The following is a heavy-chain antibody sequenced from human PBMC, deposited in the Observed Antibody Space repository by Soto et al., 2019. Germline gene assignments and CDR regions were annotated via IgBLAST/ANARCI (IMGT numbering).Heavy chain of an antibody. J-gene: IGHJ6*02. Sequence: PGGSLRLSCAASGFTFSSYGMHWVRQAPGKGLEWVAVISYDGSNKYYADSVKGRFTISRDNSKNTLYLQMNSLRAEDTAVYYCAKEVIAKLVYYYFGMDVWGQGTTVTVSS. CDR2: ISYDGSNK. CDR1: GFTFSSYG. CDR3: AKEVIAKLVYYYFGMDV. D-gene: IGHD2-21*01. V-gene: IGHV3-30*18.